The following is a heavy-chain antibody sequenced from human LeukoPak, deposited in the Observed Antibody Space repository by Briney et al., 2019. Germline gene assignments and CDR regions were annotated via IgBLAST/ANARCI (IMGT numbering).Heavy chain of an antibody. CDR1: GFIFNSYA. Sequence: QPGGSLRLSCAASGFIFNSYAMHWVRQAPGKGLEWVAVISYDGSNKYYADSVKGRFTISRDNSKNTLYLQMNSLRAEDTAVYYCAKHGLGSKTREWELLGFFDYWGQGTLVTVSS. CDR2: ISYDGSNK. CDR3: AKHGLGSKTREWELLGFFDY. V-gene: IGHV3-30*04. D-gene: IGHD1-26*01. J-gene: IGHJ4*02.